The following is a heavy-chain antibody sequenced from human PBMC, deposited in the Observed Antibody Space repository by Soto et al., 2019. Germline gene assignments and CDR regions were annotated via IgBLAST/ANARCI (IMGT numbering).Heavy chain of an antibody. D-gene: IGHD6-13*01. CDR2: ISYDGSNK. V-gene: IGHV3-30-3*01. Sequence: QVQLVESGGGVVQPGRSLRLSCAASGFTFSSYAMHRVRQAPGKGLEWVAVISYDGSNKYYADSVKGRFTISRDNSKNTLYLQMNSLRAEDTAVYYCARERSAAGLDFDYWGQGTLVTVSS. J-gene: IGHJ4*02. CDR1: GFTFSSYA. CDR3: ARERSAAGLDFDY.